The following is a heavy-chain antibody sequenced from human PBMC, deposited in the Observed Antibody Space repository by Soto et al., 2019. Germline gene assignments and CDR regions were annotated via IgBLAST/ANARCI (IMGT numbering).Heavy chain of an antibody. D-gene: IGHD3-10*01. CDR3: ARIWFGELLGAFDI. Sequence: GGSLRLSCAASGFTFSSYAMHWVRQAPGKGLEWVAVISYDGSNKYYADSVKGRFTISRDNSKNTLYLQMNSLRAEDTAVYYCARIWFGELLGAFDIWGQGTMVTVSS. CDR1: GFTFSSYA. CDR2: ISYDGSNK. J-gene: IGHJ3*02. V-gene: IGHV3-30-3*01.